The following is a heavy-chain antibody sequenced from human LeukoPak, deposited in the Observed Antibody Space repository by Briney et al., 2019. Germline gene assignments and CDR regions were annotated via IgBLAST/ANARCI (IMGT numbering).Heavy chain of an antibody. CDR1: GGSFSGYY. CDR2: INHSGST. J-gene: IGHJ2*01. Sequence: SETLSLTCAVYGGSFSGYYWSWIRQPPGKGLEWIGEINHSGSTNYNPSLKSRVTISVDTSKNQFSLKLSSVTAADTAVYYCARQTRYSSGWRNWYFDLWGRGTLVTVPS. D-gene: IGHD6-19*01. V-gene: IGHV4-34*01. CDR3: ARQTRYSSGWRNWYFDL.